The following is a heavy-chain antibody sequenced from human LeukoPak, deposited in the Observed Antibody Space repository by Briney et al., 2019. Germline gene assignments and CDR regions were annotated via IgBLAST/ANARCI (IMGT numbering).Heavy chain of an antibody. D-gene: IGHD2-15*01. Sequence: GASVKVSCKASGYTFTGYHMHWVRQAPGQGLEWMGWINPNSGGTNYAQKFQGRVTMTRDTSISTAYMELSRLRSDDTAVYYCARDGGSSSYYFDYWGQGTLVTVSS. CDR1: GYTFTGYH. V-gene: IGHV1-2*02. J-gene: IGHJ4*02. CDR2: INPNSGGT. CDR3: ARDGGSSSYYFDY.